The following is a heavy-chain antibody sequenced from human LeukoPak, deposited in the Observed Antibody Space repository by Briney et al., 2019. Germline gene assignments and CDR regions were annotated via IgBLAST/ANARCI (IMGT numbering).Heavy chain of an antibody. CDR3: AKALSPSPIGFLLSFDP. D-gene: IGHD2-15*01. CDR1: RLTFSISG. J-gene: IGHJ5*02. V-gene: IGHV3-30*18. CDR2: ISADGNDK. Sequence: PGGSLILSCAASRLTFSISGMHWVRPAPRKGLEWMDVISADGNDKYYAKSVKGRFTISRDNSKNTLCLQMDSLTAADTAIYYCAKALSPSPIGFLLSFDPWDQGTLIRVST.